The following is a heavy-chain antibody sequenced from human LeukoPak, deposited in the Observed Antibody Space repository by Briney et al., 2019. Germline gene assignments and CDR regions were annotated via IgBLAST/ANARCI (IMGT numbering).Heavy chain of an antibody. CDR3: ARGPDYCDSRGLGGDWFDP. V-gene: IGHV1-46*01. D-gene: IGHD3-22*01. J-gene: IGHJ5*02. Sequence: GASVKVSCKASGYTFTSYYMHWVRQAPGQGLEWMGIINPSGGSTSYAQKFQGRVTMTRDTSTSTVYMELSSLRSEDTAVYYCARGPDYCDSRGLGGDWFDPWGQGTLVTVSS. CDR1: GYTFTSYY. CDR2: INPSGGST.